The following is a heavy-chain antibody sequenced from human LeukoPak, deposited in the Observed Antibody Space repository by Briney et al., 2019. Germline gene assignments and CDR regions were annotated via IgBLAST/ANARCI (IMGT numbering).Heavy chain of an antibody. Sequence: PSETLSLTCTVSGGSISSHYWSWVRQAPGKGLEWIGYIYYSGSTYYNPSLKSRLTISVDTSKNQFSLKLTSVTAADTAVYYCARFDSSPRENWFDPWGQGTLVTVSS. V-gene: IGHV4-59*06. D-gene: IGHD3-3*01. J-gene: IGHJ5*02. CDR2: IYYSGST. CDR3: ARFDSSPRENWFDP. CDR1: GGSISSHY.